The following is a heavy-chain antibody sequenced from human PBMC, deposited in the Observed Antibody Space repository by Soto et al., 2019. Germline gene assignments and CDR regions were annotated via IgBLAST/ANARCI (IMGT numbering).Heavy chain of an antibody. CDR2: IWYDGSNK. CDR1: GFTFSSYG. D-gene: IGHD2-21*02. V-gene: IGHV3-33*01. Sequence: GGSLRLSCAASGFTFSSYGMHWVRQAPGKGLEWVAVIWYDGSNKYYADSVKGRFTISRDNSKNTLYLQMNSLRAEDTAVYYCARDGLGLVVTAIRALDYWGQGTLVTVSS. J-gene: IGHJ4*02. CDR3: ARDGLGLVVTAIRALDY.